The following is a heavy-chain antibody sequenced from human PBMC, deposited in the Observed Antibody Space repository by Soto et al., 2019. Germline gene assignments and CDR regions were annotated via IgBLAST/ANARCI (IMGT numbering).Heavy chain of an antibody. CDR1: GGTFSSYA. D-gene: IGHD2-2*02. V-gene: IGHV1-69*01. J-gene: IGHJ4*02. Sequence: QVQLVQSGAEVKKPGSSVKVSCKASGGTFSSYAISWVRQAPGQGLEWMGGFIPIFGTANYAQKFQGRVTITADESTSTAYMELSSLRSEDTAVYYCARDRCGSTSCYTPPYYFDYWGRGTLVTVSS. CDR2: FIPIFGTA. CDR3: ARDRCGSTSCYTPPYYFDY.